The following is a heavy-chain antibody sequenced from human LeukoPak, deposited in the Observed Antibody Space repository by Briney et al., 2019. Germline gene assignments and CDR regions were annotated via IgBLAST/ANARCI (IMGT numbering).Heavy chain of an antibody. J-gene: IGHJ6*03. V-gene: IGHV1-8*01. CDR1: GYTFTSYD. D-gene: IGHD1-14*01. CDR3: ARGPGYYYYYYMDV. CDR2: MNPNSGNT. Sequence: ASVKVSCKASGYTFTSYDINWVRQATGQGLEWMGWMNPNSGNTGYAQKFQGRVTMTRNTSISTAYMELSSLRSEDTAAYYCARGPGYYYYYYMDVWGKGTTVTVSS.